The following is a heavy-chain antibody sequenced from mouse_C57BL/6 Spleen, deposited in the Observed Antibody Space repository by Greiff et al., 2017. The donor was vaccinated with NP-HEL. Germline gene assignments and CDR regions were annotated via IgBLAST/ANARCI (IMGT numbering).Heavy chain of an antibody. V-gene: IGHV1-9*01. CDR2: ILPGSGST. CDR1: GYTFTGYW. J-gene: IGHJ3*01. CDR3: ATSFYYGNYEGFAY. D-gene: IGHD2-1*01. Sequence: VQLQESGAELMKPGASVKLSCKATGYTFTGYWIEWVKQRPGHGLEWIGEILPGSGSTNYNEKFKGKATFTADKSSNTAYMQLSSLTTEDSAIYYCATSFYYGNYEGFAYWGQGTLVTVSA.